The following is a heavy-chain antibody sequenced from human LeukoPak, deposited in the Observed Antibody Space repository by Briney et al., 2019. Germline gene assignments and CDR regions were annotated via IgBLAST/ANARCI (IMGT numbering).Heavy chain of an antibody. Sequence: PSETLSLTCTVSGYSISSGYYWGWIRQPPGKGLEWIGSIYHSGSTYYNPSLKSRVTISVDTSKNQFSLKLSSVTAADTAVYYCACYPSILWGQGTLVTVSS. CDR1: GYSISSGYY. V-gene: IGHV4-38-2*02. D-gene: IGHD2-15*01. CDR2: IYHSGST. CDR3: ACYPSIL. J-gene: IGHJ4*02.